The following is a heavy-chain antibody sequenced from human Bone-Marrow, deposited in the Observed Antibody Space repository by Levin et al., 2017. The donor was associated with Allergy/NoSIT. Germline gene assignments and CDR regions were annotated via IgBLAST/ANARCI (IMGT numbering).Heavy chain of an antibody. Sequence: ASVKVSCKASGDTFTSYYMHWVRQAPGQGLEWMGGINPSGGSTSYAQKFQGRVTMTTDTSTSTAYMELSSLRSEDTAGDYCAGGGPWYDSSGYYSISDCWGQGTLVTVAS. CDR1: GDTFTSYY. CDR2: INPSGGST. D-gene: IGHD3-22*01. CDR3: AGGGPWYDSSGYYSISDC. V-gene: IGHV1-46*01. J-gene: IGHJ4*01.